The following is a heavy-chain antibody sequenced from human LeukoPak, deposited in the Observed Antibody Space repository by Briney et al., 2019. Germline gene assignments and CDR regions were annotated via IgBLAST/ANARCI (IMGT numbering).Heavy chain of an antibody. D-gene: IGHD1-26*01. J-gene: IGHJ4*02. CDR1: GGSFSGYY. CDR3: ARAPIVGATAWYFDY. CDR2: INHSGST. Sequence: SETLSLTCAVHGGSFSGYYWSWIRQPPGKGLEWIGEINHSGSTNYNPSLKSRVTISVDTSKNQFSLKLSSVTAADTAVYYCARAPIVGATAWYFDYWGQGTLVTVSS. V-gene: IGHV4-34*01.